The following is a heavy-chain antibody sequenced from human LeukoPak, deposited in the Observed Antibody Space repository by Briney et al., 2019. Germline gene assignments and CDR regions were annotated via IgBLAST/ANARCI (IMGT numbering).Heavy chain of an antibody. V-gene: IGHV1-46*01. Sequence: GASVKVSCKASGYTFTSYYIHLVRQAPGQGLEWMGIINPSGGSTTYSQKFQGRVTMTRDTSTSTVYIDLSSLRSEDTAVYYCARRLSSDYADYWGQGTLVTVSS. CDR1: GYTFTSYY. J-gene: IGHJ4*02. CDR3: ARRLSSDYADY. CDR2: INPSGGST. D-gene: IGHD3-22*01.